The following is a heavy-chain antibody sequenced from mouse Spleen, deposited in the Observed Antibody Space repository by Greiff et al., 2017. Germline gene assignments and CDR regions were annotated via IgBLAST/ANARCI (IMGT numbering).Heavy chain of an antibody. CDR3: TRSSPYWYFDV. J-gene: IGHJ1*01. Sequence: QVQLQQSGAELVRPGASVTLSCKASGYTFTDYEMHWVKQTPVHGLEWIGAIDPETGGTAYNQKFKGKAILTADKSSSTAYMELRSLTSEDSAVYYCTRSSPYWYFDVWGAGTTVTVSS. V-gene: IGHV1-15*01. CDR2: IDPETGGT. D-gene: IGHD1-1*01. CDR1: GYTFTDYE.